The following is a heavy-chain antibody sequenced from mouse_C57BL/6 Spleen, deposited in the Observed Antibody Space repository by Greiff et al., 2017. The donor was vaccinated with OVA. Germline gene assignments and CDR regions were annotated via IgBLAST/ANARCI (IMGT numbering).Heavy chain of an antibody. V-gene: IGHV1-82*01. D-gene: IGHD2-9*01. CDR3: ARDPTYYGYDGCFDV. J-gene: IGHJ1*03. CDR1: GYAFSSSW. CDR2: IYPGDGDT. Sequence: QVHVKQSGPELVKPGASVKISCKASGYAFSSSWMNWVKQRPGKGLEWIGRIYPGDGDTNYNGKFKGKATLTADKSSSTAYMQLSSLTSEDSAVYFCARDPTYYGYDGCFDVWGTGTTVTVSS.